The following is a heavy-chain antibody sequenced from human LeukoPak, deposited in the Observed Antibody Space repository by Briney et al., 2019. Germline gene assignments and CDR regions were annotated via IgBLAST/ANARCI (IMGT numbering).Heavy chain of an antibody. CDR2: IILDGSST. D-gene: IGHD1-26*01. CDR1: GFTFSNYW. V-gene: IGHV3-74*01. Sequence: GGSLRLSCAASGFTFSNYWMHWVRQAPGKGLVWVSRIILDGSSTSYADSVRGRFTISRDNARNTLYLQMNSLRAEDTAVYYCARGFYSGRFDSWGQGTLVTVSS. J-gene: IGHJ4*02. CDR3: ARGFYSGRFDS.